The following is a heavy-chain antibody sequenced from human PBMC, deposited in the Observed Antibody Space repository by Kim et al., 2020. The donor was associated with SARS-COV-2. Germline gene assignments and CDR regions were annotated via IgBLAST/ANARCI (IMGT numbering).Heavy chain of an antibody. J-gene: IGHJ6*02. Sequence: ASVKVSCKASGYTFTGYYMHWVRQAPGQGLEWMGWINPNSGGTNYAQKFQGWVTMTRDTSISTAYMELSRLRSDDTAVYYCASSYYGSGNPQEGYYYGIDVWGQGTTVTVSS. D-gene: IGHD3-10*01. V-gene: IGHV1-2*04. CDR2: INPNSGGT. CDR3: ASSYYGSGNPQEGYYYGIDV. CDR1: GYTFTGYY.